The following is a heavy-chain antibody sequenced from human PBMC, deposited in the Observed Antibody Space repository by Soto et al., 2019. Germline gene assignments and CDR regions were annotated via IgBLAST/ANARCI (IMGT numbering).Heavy chain of an antibody. CDR2: ITWDGGST. D-gene: IGHD1-20*01. Sequence: GSLRLSCAASGFTFDDYAMLWVRQTPGKGLGWVSLITWDGGSTFYANSVRGRFTISRDNNKHSLSLQMTSLRTEDTALYYCARERGRITDYWGQGTLVTVSS. J-gene: IGHJ4*02. V-gene: IGHV3-43*01. CDR3: ARERGRITDY. CDR1: GFTFDDYA.